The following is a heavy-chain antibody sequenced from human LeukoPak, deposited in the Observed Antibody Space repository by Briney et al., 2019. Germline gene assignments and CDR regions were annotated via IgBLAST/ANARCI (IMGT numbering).Heavy chain of an antibody. CDR2: IKQDGSEK. D-gene: IGHD3-22*01. J-gene: IGHJ4*02. Sequence: PGGSLRLSCAASGFTFSSYWMSWVRQAPGKGLEWVANIKQDGSEKYYVDSVKGRLTISRDNAKNSLYLQMNSLRAEDTAVYYCAREDYYDSSGPFYWGQGTLVTVSS. V-gene: IGHV3-7*01. CDR3: AREDYYDSSGPFY. CDR1: GFTFSSYW.